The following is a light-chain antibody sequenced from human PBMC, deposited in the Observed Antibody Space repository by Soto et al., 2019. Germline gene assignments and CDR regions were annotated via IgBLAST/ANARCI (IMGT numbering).Light chain of an antibody. CDR2: EVS. CDR3: SSYTSSITLYV. J-gene: IGLJ1*01. Sequence: QSALTQPASVSGSPGQSITISCTGTSSDVGGYNYASWYQQHPGKAPKLMIYEVSNRPSGVSNRFSGSKSGNTASLTISGLQAEDVADYYCSSYTSSITLYVLGTGTKLTVL. CDR1: SSDVGGYNY. V-gene: IGLV2-14*01.